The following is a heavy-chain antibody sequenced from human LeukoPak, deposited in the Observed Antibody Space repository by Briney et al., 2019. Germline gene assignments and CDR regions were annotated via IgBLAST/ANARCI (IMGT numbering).Heavy chain of an antibody. D-gene: IGHD4-23*01. V-gene: IGHV1-69*13. CDR1: GGTFSSYA. Sequence: GASVKVSCKASGGTFSSYAISWVRQAPGQGLEWMGGIIPIFGTANYAQKFQGRVTITADESTSTAYMELSSLRSEDTAVYYCARVSGHGGNFFDYWGQGTLVTVSS. J-gene: IGHJ4*02. CDR2: IIPIFGTA. CDR3: ARVSGHGGNFFDY.